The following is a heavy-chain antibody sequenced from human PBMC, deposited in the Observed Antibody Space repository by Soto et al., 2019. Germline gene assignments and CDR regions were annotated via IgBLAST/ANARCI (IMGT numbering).Heavy chain of an antibody. CDR1: GFTFSSYA. J-gene: IGHJ6*02. D-gene: IGHD6-13*01. Sequence: PGGSLRLSCAASGFTFSSYAMSWVRQAPGKGLEWVSAISGSGGSTYYADSVKGRFTISRENSKNTLYLQMNSLRGEDTAIYYCAKGYSSAWYTPDVWGQGTTVTVSS. CDR2: ISGSGGST. CDR3: AKGYSSAWYTPDV. V-gene: IGHV3-23*01.